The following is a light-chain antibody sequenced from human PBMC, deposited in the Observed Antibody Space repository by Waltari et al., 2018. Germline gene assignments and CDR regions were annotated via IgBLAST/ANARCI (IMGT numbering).Light chain of an antibody. CDR1: NPNLANKH. CDR3: GTWDSSLSDVV. CDR2: DND. V-gene: IGLV1-51*01. Sequence: QSVFTPPPSVSAAPGPKVTISCSGTNPNLANKHCSWYQQFPGTAPKLPIYDNDKRPSGIPDRFSGSKSGTSATLGITGLQTGDEADYYCGTWDSSLSDVVFGGGTKLTVL. J-gene: IGLJ2*01.